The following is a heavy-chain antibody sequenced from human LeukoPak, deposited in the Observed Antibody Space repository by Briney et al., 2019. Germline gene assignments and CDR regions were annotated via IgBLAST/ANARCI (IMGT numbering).Heavy chain of an antibody. CDR3: ARQAQDFWSGYSPYYYYYMDV. CDR2: INHSGST. Sequence: SQTLSLTCTVSGDSLSNGDYYWRWLRQPPGKGLEWFGEINHSGSTNYNPSLKSRVTISVDTSKNQFSLKLSSVTAADTAVYYCARQAQDFWSGYSPYYYYYMDVWGKGTTVTVSS. CDR1: GDSLSNGDYY. J-gene: IGHJ6*03. V-gene: IGHV4-39*01. D-gene: IGHD3-3*01.